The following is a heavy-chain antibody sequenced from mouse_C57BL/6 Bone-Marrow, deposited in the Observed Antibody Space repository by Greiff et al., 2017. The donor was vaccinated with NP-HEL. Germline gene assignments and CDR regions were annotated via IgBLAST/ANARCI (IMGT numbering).Heavy chain of an antibody. CDR2: ISSGGSYT. J-gene: IGHJ4*01. CDR1: GFTFSSYG. Sequence: EVKLVESGGDLVKPGGSLKLSCAASGFTFSSYGMSWVRQTPDKRLEWVATISSGGSYTYYPDSVKGRFTISRDNAKNTLYLQMSSLKSEDTAMYYCARPGCFYAMDYWGQGTAVTVSS. CDR3: ARPGCFYAMDY. V-gene: IGHV5-6*01.